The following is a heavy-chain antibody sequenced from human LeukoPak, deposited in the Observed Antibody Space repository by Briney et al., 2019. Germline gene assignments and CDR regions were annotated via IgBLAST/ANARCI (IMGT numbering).Heavy chain of an antibody. J-gene: IGHJ3*02. CDR3: ARDLTTNAFDI. CDR1: GGSISSYS. CDR2: FYHSGST. D-gene: IGHD3-22*01. Sequence: SETLSLTCTVSGGSISSYSWSWIRQPPGKGLEWTGYFYHSGSTNYNPSLKSRVTISVDTSKNQFSLKLSSVTTADTAVYFCARDLTTNAFDIWGQGTMVTVSS. V-gene: IGHV4-59*01.